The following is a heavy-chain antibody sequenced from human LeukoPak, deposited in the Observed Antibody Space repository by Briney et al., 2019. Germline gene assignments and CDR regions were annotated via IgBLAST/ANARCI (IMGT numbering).Heavy chain of an antibody. D-gene: IGHD3-3*01. Sequence: GGSLRLSCAASGFTFSSYGMHWVRQAPGKGLEWVATISYDGNNKYYVDSVKGRFTISRDNSKNTLYLQMNSLRAEDTAVYYCAKDHFEYWSAYLYYFDYWGQGTLVTVSS. CDR3: AKDHFEYWSAYLYYFDY. J-gene: IGHJ4*02. V-gene: IGHV3-30*18. CDR2: ISYDGNNK. CDR1: GFTFSSYG.